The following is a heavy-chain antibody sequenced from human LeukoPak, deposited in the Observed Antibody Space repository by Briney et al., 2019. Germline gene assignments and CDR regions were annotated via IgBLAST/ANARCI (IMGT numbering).Heavy chain of an antibody. CDR2: IYYTGST. V-gene: IGHV4-59*08. D-gene: IGHD3-3*01. J-gene: IGHJ3*02. CDR3: ARVGVGRGDDAFDI. CDR1: VGPISTYY. Sequence: SETLSLTCTVSVGPISTYYGRWTRHPPGKALEWIGYIYYTGSTNYNPSLKGRVNNPVDTSKNQFSLKLRSVTAADTAVYYCARVGVGRGDDAFDIWGQGTMVTVSS.